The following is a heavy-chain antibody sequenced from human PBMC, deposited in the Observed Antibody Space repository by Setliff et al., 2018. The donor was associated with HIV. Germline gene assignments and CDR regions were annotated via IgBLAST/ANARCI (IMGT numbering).Heavy chain of an antibody. D-gene: IGHD5-18*01. Sequence: PGGSLRLSCAVSGFTFSSYAMSWVRQAPGKGLEWVSAISDSGGSTYYADSVKGRFTISRDNSKNTLYLQMNSLRAEDTAVYYCAKGSLPSGYTYGFFDYWGQGTLVTVSS. CDR1: GFTFSSYA. CDR3: AKGSLPSGYTYGFFDY. J-gene: IGHJ4*02. CDR2: ISDSGGST. V-gene: IGHV3-23*01.